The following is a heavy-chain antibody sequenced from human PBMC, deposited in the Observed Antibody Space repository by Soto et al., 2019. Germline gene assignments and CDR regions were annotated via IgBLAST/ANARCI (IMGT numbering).Heavy chain of an antibody. CDR2: ISYDGGNK. D-gene: IGHD1-26*01. V-gene: IGHV3-30*03. CDR3: ARSWELLPSDFLNWFDP. Sequence: PGGSLRLSCAVSGFTFSSYGMHWVRQAPSKGLEWVAVISYDGGNKYYADSVKGRFTISRDNSKNTLYLQMNSLRPEDTAVYYCARSWELLPSDFLNWFDPWGQGTLVTVSS. J-gene: IGHJ5*02. CDR1: GFTFSSYG.